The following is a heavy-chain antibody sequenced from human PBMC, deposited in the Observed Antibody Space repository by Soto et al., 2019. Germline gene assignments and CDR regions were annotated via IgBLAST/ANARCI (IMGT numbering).Heavy chain of an antibody. J-gene: IGHJ4*02. CDR2: IYYSGST. V-gene: IGHV4-30-2*03. Sequence: SETLSLTCAISGAPITWGDYSWNWIRQPPGKGLEWIGSIYYSGSTYNNPSLRSRVSMSIDTSKDQFSLKLKSVTAADTALYFCARQRTSVVTQAYFDVWGPGSLVTVSS. D-gene: IGHD2-21*02. CDR1: GAPITWGDYS. CDR3: ARQRTSVVTQAYFDV.